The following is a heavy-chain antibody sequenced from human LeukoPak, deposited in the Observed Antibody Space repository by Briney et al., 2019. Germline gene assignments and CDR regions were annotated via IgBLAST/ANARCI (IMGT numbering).Heavy chain of an antibody. V-gene: IGHV3-33*01. Sequence: PGRSLRLSCAASGFTFSTYGMHWVRQAPGKGLEWVAVIWYDGTNKYYADSVKGRFTISRDNSNNTLYLQVNSLRAEDTAVYYCARAGTSTYGVDVWGQGTTVTVSS. J-gene: IGHJ6*02. CDR2: IWYDGTNK. CDR3: ARAGTSTYGVDV. D-gene: IGHD2-2*01. CDR1: GFTFSTYG.